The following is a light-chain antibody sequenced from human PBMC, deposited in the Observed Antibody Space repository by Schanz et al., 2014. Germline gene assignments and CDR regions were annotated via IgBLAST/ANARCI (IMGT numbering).Light chain of an antibody. CDR1: SNDVGRYDY. CDR3: SSFEGRHNWV. J-gene: IGLJ3*02. CDR2: EVT. V-gene: IGLV2-8*01. Sequence: QSALTQPPSASGSPGQSVTISCTGTSNDVGRYDYVSWYQQHPGKAPKLILFEVTKRPSGVPDRFSGSKSGDTASLTVSGLQAEDEATYYCSSFEGRHNWVFGGGTQLTV.